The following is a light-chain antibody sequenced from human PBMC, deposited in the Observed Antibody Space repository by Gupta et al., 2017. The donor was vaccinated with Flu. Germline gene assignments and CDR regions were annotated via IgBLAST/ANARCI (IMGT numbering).Light chain of an antibody. Sequence: WITLSGTGTNSDIGKFNLVSWYQQHPGKVPKLNIDEVSKWPSNIPSRVSGSKSGITASRTISGLQAEDEAHYYCCSYSADDTVIFGGGTSLTVL. CDR3: CSYSADDTVI. J-gene: IGLJ2*01. CDR2: EVS. CDR1: NSDIGKFNL. V-gene: IGLV2-23*02.